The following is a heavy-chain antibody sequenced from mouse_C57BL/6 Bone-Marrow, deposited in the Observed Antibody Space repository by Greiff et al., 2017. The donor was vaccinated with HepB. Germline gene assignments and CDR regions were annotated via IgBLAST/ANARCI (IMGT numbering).Heavy chain of an antibody. CDR1: GFSLTSYA. J-gene: IGHJ2*01. CDR2: IWTGGGT. D-gene: IGHD2-4*01. CDR3: ARSPQEVSTMIYFDY. V-gene: IGHV2-9-1*01. Sequence: VQLRQSGPGLVAPSQSLSITCTVSGFSLTSYAISWVRQPPGKGLEWLGVIWTGGGTNYNSALKSRLSISKDNSKSQVFLKMNSLQTDDTARYYCARSPQEVSTMIYFDYWGQGTTLTVSS.